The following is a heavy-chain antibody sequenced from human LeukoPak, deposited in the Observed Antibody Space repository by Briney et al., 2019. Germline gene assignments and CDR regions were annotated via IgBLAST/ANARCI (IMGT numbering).Heavy chain of an antibody. CDR3: ARTAARRFDY. CDR2: INPTGGST. J-gene: IGHJ4*02. CDR1: GYTFPSYF. D-gene: IGHD6-6*01. V-gene: IGHV1-46*01. Sequence: GASVNVSCKASGYTFPSYFMHWVRQATGQGLEWMGIINPTGGSTPYAQKFQGRVTMTRDTSTSTVYMELSSLRSDDTAVYYCARTAARRFDYWGQGTLVTVSS.